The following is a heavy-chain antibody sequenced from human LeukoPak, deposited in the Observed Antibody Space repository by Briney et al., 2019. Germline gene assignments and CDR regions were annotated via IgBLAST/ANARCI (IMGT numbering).Heavy chain of an antibody. D-gene: IGHD3-3*01. CDR3: ARGPEITIFGVVTTTPHQIDY. J-gene: IGHJ4*02. CDR1: GYTFTGYY. CDR2: INPNSGGT. V-gene: IGHV1-2*02. Sequence: ASVKVSCKASGYTFTGYYMHWVRQAPGQGLEWMRWINPNSGGTNYAQKFQGRVTMTRDTSISTAYMELSRLRSDDTAVYYCARGPEITIFGVVTTTPHQIDYWGQGTLVTVSS.